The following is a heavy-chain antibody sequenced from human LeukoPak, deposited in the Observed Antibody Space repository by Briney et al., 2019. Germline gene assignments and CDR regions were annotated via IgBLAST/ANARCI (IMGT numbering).Heavy chain of an antibody. D-gene: IGHD1-26*01. J-gene: IGHJ4*02. V-gene: IGHV3-33*01. CDR1: GFIFSAYD. CDR2: IWYDGTRE. CDR3: ARESGSRGDFDY. Sequence: GGSLRLSCAASGFIFSAYDMHWVRQAPGKGLEWVALIWYDGTREYYADSVKGRFTISRDNAKNTLYLQMNSLRVEDTAVYYCARESGSRGDFDYWGQGTLVTVSS.